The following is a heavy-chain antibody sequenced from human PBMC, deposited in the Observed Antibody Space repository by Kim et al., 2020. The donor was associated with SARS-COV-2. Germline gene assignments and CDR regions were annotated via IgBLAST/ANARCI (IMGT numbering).Heavy chain of an antibody. V-gene: IGHV4-31*03. J-gene: IGHJ4*02. CDR3: ARAQFSGWSYYFDY. CDR2: IYYSGST. CDR1: GGSISSGGYY. Sequence: SETLSLTCTVSGGSISSGGYYWSWIRQHPGKGLEWIGYIYYSGSTYYNPSLKSRVTISVDTSKNQFSLKLSSVTAADTAVYYCARAQFSGWSYYFDYWGQGTLVTVSS. D-gene: IGHD6-19*01.